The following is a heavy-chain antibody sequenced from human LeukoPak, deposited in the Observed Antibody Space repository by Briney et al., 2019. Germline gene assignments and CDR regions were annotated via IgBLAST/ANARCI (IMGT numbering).Heavy chain of an antibody. J-gene: IGHJ1*01. CDR1: GGSISTYY. Sequence: SETLSLTCTVSGGSISTYYWNWIRQPPGKGLEWIGYIYHRGSTNYNPSLQSRVTISVDTSKNQFSLNLNSVTAADTAVYYCARGGAARLHFQNWGQGTLVTVSS. D-gene: IGHD6-6*01. V-gene: IGHV4-59*01. CDR2: IYHRGST. CDR3: ARGGAARLHFQN.